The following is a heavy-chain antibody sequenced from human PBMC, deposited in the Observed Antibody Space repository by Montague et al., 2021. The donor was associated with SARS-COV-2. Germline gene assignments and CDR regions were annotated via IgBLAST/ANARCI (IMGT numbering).Heavy chain of an antibody. J-gene: IGHJ6*02. CDR3: ASFTMVRGAPGYGMDV. V-gene: IGHV3-11*03. CDR2: ISIGSTYT. Sequence: SLRLSCSASGFTFSDCYMTWIRQAPGKGLEWLSYISIGSTYTNYADSVKGRFTISRDDAKNSLYLQMNSLRAEDTAVYYCASFTMVRGAPGYGMDVWGQGTTVTVSS. CDR1: GFTFSDCY. D-gene: IGHD3-10*01.